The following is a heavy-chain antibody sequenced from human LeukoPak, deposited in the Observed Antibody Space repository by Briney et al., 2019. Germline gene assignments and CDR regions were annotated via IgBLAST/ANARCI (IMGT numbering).Heavy chain of an antibody. CDR1: GYTFTGHY. D-gene: IGHD4-17*01. V-gene: IGHV1-2*02. J-gene: IGHJ4*02. CDR3: ARELGGVPAESVTTGIDDY. Sequence: LGASVKVSCKPSGYTFTGHYIHWVRQAPGQGLEWMGWINPNNGGTNYAQKFQGRVTMARDTSVSTAYMELSSLRSEDTAVYYCARELGGVPAESVTTGIDDYWGQGTLVTVSS. CDR2: INPNNGGT.